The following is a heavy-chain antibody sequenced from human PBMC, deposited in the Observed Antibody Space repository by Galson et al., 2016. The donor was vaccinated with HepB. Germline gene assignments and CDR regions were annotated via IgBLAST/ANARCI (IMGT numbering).Heavy chain of an antibody. D-gene: IGHD4-17*01. CDR1: GGSVSSSS. Sequence: ETLSLTCIVSGGSVSSSSYYWGWIRQPPGKGLEWVSSISSSSSYIYYADSVKGRFTISRDNAKNSLYLQMNSLRVEDTAVYYCARDDETYGDPDFWGQGTLVTVSS. V-gene: IGHV3-21*04. J-gene: IGHJ4*02. CDR3: ARDDETYGDPDF. CDR2: ISSSSSYI.